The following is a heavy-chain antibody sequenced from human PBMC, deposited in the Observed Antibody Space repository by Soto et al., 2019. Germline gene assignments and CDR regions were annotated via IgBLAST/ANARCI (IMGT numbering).Heavy chain of an antibody. J-gene: IGHJ4*02. V-gene: IGHV4-38-2*01. D-gene: IGHD1-7*01. CDR2: IYHSGST. CDR3: TITGTTDFDY. Sequence: LSLTCAVSGYSISSGYYWGWIRQPPGKGLEWIGSIYHSGSTYYNPSLKSRVTISVDTSKNQFSLKLSSVTAADTAVYYCTITGTTDFDYWGQGTLVTVSS. CDR1: GYSISSGYY.